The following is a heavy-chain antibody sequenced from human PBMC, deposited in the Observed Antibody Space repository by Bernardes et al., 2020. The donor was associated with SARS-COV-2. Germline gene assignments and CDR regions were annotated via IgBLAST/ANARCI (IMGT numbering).Heavy chain of an antibody. D-gene: IGHD2-2*01. CDR1: GGSLNNYH. CDR2: ILNSGRT. J-gene: IGHJ4*02. Sequence: SETLSLTCAVSGGSLNNYHWGWIRQPPGKGLEWIAFILNSGRTTYNPSLKSRVTISVDMSESQVSLKVTSVTAADTAVYYCARDPPDGYAMFDNWGQGILVTVSS. V-gene: IGHV4-59*01. CDR3: ARDPPDGYAMFDN.